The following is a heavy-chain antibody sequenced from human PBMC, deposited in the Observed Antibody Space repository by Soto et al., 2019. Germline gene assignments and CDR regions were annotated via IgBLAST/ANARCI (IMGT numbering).Heavy chain of an antibody. CDR3: ARTRGTTVYFDY. CDR2: IFSNDEK. V-gene: IGHV2-26*01. CDR1: GGSISSGGYS. D-gene: IGHD4-17*01. Sequence: KTSETLSLTCAVSGGSISSGGYSWSWIRQPPGKALEWLAHIFSNDEKSYSTSLKSRLTISKDTSKSQVALTMTNMDPVDTATYYCARTRGTTVYFDYWGQGTLVTVSS. J-gene: IGHJ4*02.